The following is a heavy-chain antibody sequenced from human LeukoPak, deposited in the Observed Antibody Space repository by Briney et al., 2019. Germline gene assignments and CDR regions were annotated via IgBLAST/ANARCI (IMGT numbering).Heavy chain of an antibody. J-gene: IGHJ4*02. V-gene: IGHV3-11*01. Sequence: GGSLRLSCAASGFTFSDYYMSWIRQAPGKGLEWVSYISSSGSTIYYADSVKGRFTISRDNAKNSLYLQMNSLRAEDTAVYYCAINYYGSGSYYKTEYYFDYWGQGTLVTVSS. D-gene: IGHD3-10*01. CDR1: GFTFSDYY. CDR3: AINYYGSGSYYKTEYYFDY. CDR2: ISSSGSTI.